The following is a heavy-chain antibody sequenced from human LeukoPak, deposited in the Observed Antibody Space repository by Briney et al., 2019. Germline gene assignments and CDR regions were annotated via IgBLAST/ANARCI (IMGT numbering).Heavy chain of an antibody. CDR3: ARTKHIVVVTAPFDY. Sequence: GGSLRLSCAASGFTFSSYWMDWVRQAPGKGLVWVSRINSDGSSTSYADSVKGRFTISRDNAKNTLYLQMNSLRAEDTAVYYCARTKHIVVVTAPFDYWGQGTLVTVSS. V-gene: IGHV3-74*01. J-gene: IGHJ4*02. D-gene: IGHD2-21*02. CDR1: GFTFSSYW. CDR2: INSDGSST.